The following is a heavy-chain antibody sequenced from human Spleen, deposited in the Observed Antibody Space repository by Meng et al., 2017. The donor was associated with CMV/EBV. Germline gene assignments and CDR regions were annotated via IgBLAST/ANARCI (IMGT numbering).Heavy chain of an antibody. D-gene: IGHD1-26*01. J-gene: IGHJ5*02. CDR3: AREWEPPGWFDP. CDR1: GYSFTSYA. CDR2: IIPSGGTT. V-gene: IGHV1-46*01. Sequence: ASVKVSCKASGYSFTSYAISWVRQAPGQGLEWMGGIIPSGGTTSYAQKFQGRLTLTRDTSTSTVYMELSSLRSEDTALYYCAREWEPPGWFDPWGQGTLVTVSS.